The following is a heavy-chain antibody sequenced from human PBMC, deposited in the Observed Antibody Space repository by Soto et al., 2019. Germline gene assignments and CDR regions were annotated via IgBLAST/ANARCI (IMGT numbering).Heavy chain of an antibody. J-gene: IGHJ4*02. D-gene: IGHD1-26*01. CDR1: GHTFTNYF. CDR3: AREYGGSRVFDY. Sequence: SVKVSCKTSGHTFTNYFIHWVRQAPGQGLEWMGIINPSADSTNYAQKFQGRVTVTRDTSTSTVYMELRSLRSEDTAVYFCAREYGGSRVFDYWGQGTVVTVSS. V-gene: IGHV1-46*01. CDR2: INPSADST.